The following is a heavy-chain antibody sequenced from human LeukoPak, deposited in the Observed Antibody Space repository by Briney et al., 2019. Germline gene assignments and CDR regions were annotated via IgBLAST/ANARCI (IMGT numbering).Heavy chain of an antibody. CDR2: INAGNGNT. CDR1: GYTFTSYG. J-gene: IGHJ4*02. Sequence: ASVKVSCKASGYTFTSYGISWVRQAPGQGLEWMGWINAGNGNTKYSQKFQGRVTITRDTSASTAYMELSSLRSEDTAVYYCARGGSGSYYYVYWGQGTLVTVSS. D-gene: IGHD3-10*01. V-gene: IGHV1-3*01. CDR3: ARGGSGSYYYVY.